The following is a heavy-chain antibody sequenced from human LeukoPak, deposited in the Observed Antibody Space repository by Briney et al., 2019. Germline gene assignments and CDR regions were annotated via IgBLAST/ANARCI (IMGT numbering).Heavy chain of an antibody. CDR3: EKDIAGSGSGTYYSNRYYYYMDV. D-gene: IGHD3-10*01. J-gene: IGHJ6*03. Sequence: QPRGSLRLSWLASGFTFTSNAMSWVRQAPGKGLEWVSPTSGSGGSTYYADSVKGRFTISRDHSKNTPYLQMNSLRAEDTAVYYCEKDIAGSGSGTYYSNRYYYYMDVWGKGTTVTVSS. CDR2: TSGSGGST. CDR1: GFTFTSNA. V-gene: IGHV3-23*01.